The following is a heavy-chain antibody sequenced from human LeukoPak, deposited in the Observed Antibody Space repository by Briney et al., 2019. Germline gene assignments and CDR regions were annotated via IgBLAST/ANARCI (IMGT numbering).Heavy chain of an antibody. CDR1: GGXVSSGSYY. D-gene: IGHD1-14*01. CDR2: IYYSGST. Sequence: SETLSLTCTVSGGXVSSGSYYWSWIRQPPGKGLEWLGYIYYSGSTNYNPSLKSRVTISVDTSKNQFSLKLSSVTAADTAVYYCARATRKADAFDIWGQGTMVTVSS. V-gene: IGHV4-61*01. CDR3: ARATRKADAFDI. J-gene: IGHJ3*02.